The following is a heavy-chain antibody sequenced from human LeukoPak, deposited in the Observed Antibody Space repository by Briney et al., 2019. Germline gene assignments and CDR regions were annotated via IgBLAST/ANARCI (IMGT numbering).Heavy chain of an antibody. D-gene: IGHD3-22*01. Sequence: AAVKVSHQASGYTFTDHTIHWVRQAPGQGLEWMGWINPNIGTTNYAKRFQGRLTVTRDTSINTAFMELSSLNPDDTAVFYCARRYDSRGPVTFDFWGQGTMVTVSS. CDR3: ARRYDSRGPVTFDF. CDR1: GYTFTDHT. V-gene: IGHV1-2*02. CDR2: INPNIGTT. J-gene: IGHJ3*01.